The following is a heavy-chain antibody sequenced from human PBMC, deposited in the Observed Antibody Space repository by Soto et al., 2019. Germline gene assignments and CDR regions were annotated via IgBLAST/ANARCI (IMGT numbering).Heavy chain of an antibody. Sequence: ASETLSLTCTVSGGSISSYYWSWIRQPPGKGLEWIGYIYYGGSTNYNPSLKSRVTISVDTSKNQFSLKLSSVTAADTAVYYCARLDIVVVVAATTRAGTGGMDVWGQGTTVTVSS. D-gene: IGHD2-15*01. V-gene: IGHV4-59*01. CDR1: GGSISSYY. CDR2: IYYGGST. CDR3: ARLDIVVVVAATTRAGTGGMDV. J-gene: IGHJ6*02.